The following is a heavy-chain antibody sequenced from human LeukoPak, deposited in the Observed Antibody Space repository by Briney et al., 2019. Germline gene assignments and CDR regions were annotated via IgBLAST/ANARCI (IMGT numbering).Heavy chain of an antibody. D-gene: IGHD3-10*01. CDR2: IYSGDNT. CDR3: ARGTYYYGSGSYMDV. J-gene: IGHJ6*03. CDR1: GLTVSSNY. V-gene: IGHV3-66*01. Sequence: HPGGSLRLSCAASGLTVSSNYMSWVRQAPGKGLEWVSVIYSGDNTYYADSVKGRFTISRDNSKNTLYLQMNSLRAEDTAVYYCARGTYYYGSGSYMDVWGRGTTVTVSS.